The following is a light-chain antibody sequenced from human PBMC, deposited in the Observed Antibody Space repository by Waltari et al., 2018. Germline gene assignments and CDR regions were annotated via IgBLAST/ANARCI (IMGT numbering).Light chain of an antibody. Sequence: SCRARQSVTNSLALYQQKPGQAPRLLIYSASNRATGVPARFSGSGSGTDFTLTISSLEPEDFAVYYCQQRSNWPRTFGQGTKVEIK. CDR3: QQRSNWPRT. CDR2: SAS. CDR1: QSVTNS. J-gene: IGKJ1*01. V-gene: IGKV3-11*01.